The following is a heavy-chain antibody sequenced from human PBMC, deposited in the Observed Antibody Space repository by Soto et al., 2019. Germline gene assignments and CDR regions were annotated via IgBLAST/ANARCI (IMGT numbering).Heavy chain of an antibody. CDR3: AREGVAARPHPQYDAFDI. D-gene: IGHD6-6*01. J-gene: IGHJ3*02. CDR1: GFTFSSYG. CDR2: IWYDGSNK. Sequence: GGSLRLSCAASGFTFSSYGMHWVRQAPGKGLEWVAVIWYDGSNKYYADSVKGRFTNSRDNSKNTLYLQMNSLRAEDTAVYYCAREGVAARPHPQYDAFDIWGQGTMVTVSS. V-gene: IGHV3-33*01.